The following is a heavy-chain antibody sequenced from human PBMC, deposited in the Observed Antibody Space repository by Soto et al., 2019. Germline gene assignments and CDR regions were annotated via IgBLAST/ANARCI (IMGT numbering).Heavy chain of an antibody. Sequence: QLQLQESGPGLVKPSETLSLTCTVSGGSISSSSYYWGWIRQPPGKGLEWIGSIYYSGSTYYNPSLKSRVTISVDTSKNQFSLKLSSVTAADTAVYYCARRSSWYRKGGWFDPWGQGTLVTVSS. CDR1: GGSISSSSYY. V-gene: IGHV4-39*01. CDR2: IYYSGST. D-gene: IGHD6-13*01. CDR3: ARRSSWYRKGGWFDP. J-gene: IGHJ5*02.